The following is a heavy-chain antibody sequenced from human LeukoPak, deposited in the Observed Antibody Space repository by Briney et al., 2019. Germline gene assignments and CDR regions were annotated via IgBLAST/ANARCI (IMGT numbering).Heavy chain of an antibody. V-gene: IGHV4-59*08. CDR3: ARPRTSPGVGDAFDI. D-gene: IGHD3-10*01. Sequence: SETLSLTCTVSGGSLSGYYWSWIRQPPGKGLEWIGYIYYSGSTNYNPSLKSRLTISVDTSRKQFSLKLNSVTAADTAVYYCARPRTSPGVGDAFDIWGQGTMVTVSS. J-gene: IGHJ3*02. CDR1: GGSLSGYY. CDR2: IYYSGST.